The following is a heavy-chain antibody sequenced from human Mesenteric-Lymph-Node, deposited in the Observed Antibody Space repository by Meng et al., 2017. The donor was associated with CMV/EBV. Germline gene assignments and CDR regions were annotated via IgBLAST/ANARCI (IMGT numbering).Heavy chain of an antibody. D-gene: IGHD3-10*01. Sequence: GGSLRLSCAASGFTFSSYSMNWVRQAPGKGLEWVANIKQDGSEKYYVGSVKGRFTISRDNARNSLYLQMNSLRAEDTAVYYCARDGSGFGELRAPPGYYSGMDVWGQGTTVTVSS. CDR2: IKQDGSEK. J-gene: IGHJ6*02. V-gene: IGHV3-7*01. CDR3: ARDGSGFGELRAPPGYYSGMDV. CDR1: GFTFSSYS.